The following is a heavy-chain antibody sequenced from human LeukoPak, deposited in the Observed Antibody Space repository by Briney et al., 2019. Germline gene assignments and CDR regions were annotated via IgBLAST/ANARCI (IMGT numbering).Heavy chain of an antibody. CDR3: ASGSGYSSSWYIWSFDY. V-gene: IGHV1-3*01. D-gene: IGHD6-13*01. CDR1: GYTFTSYA. Sequence: VASVTVSCTASGYTFTSYAMHWVRQAPGQRLEWMGWINAGNGNTKYSQKFQGRVTITRDTSASTAYMELSSLRSEDTAVYYCASGSGYSSSWYIWSFDYWGQGTLVTVSS. J-gene: IGHJ4*02. CDR2: INAGNGNT.